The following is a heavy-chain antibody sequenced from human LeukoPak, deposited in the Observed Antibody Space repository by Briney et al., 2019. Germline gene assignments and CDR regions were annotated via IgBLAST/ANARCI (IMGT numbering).Heavy chain of an antibody. Sequence: GGSLRLSCAASGSTFSSYSMNWVRQAPGKGLEWVSYISSSSSTIYYADSVKGRFTISRDNAKNSLYLQMNSLRAEDTAVYYCARDRGFGMVATNITDYWGQGTLVTVSS. CDR3: ARDRGFGMVATNITDY. CDR2: ISSSSSTI. CDR1: GSTFSSYS. J-gene: IGHJ4*02. D-gene: IGHD5-12*01. V-gene: IGHV3-48*04.